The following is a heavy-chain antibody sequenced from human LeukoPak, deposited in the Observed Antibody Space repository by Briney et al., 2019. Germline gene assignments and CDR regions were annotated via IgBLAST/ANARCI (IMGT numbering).Heavy chain of an antibody. CDR1: GGSISSTTYY. D-gene: IGHD6-13*01. J-gene: IGHJ4*02. CDR3: ASIAAAGTRRGNFDY. CDR2: IYYSGST. V-gene: IGHV4-31*03. Sequence: SETLSLTCTVSGGSISSTTYYWGWIRQHPGKGLEWIGYIYYSGSTYYNPSLKSRVTISVDTSKNQFSLKLSSVTAADTAVYYCASIAAAGTRRGNFDYWGQGTLVTVSS.